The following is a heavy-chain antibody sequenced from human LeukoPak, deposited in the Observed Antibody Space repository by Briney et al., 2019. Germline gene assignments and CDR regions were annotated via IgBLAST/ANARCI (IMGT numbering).Heavy chain of an antibody. CDR2: IKQDGSEK. CDR3: AELGITMIGGV. V-gene: IGHV3-7*01. J-gene: IGHJ6*04. Sequence: GGSPRLSCAASGFTFSSYWMSWVRQAPGKGLEWVANIKQDGSEKNYVDSVKGRFTISRDNAKNSLYLQMDSLRAEDTAVYYCAELGITMIGGVWGKGTTVTISS. D-gene: IGHD3-10*02. CDR1: GFTFSSYW.